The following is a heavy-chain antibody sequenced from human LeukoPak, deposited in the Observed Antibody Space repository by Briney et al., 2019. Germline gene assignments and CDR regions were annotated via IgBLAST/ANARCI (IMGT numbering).Heavy chain of an antibody. V-gene: IGHV3-23*01. D-gene: IGHD6-19*01. Sequence: GSLRLSCAASGFTFSDYALGWVRQAPGRGLEWVATLSGSGAGTYYSDSVQGRFTISRDNSKRTLFLQMNSLKTEDTAVYYCTTRAVAGSSPYWGQGTLVTVSS. J-gene: IGHJ4*02. CDR3: TTRAVAGSSPY. CDR2: LSGSGAGT. CDR1: GFTFSDYA.